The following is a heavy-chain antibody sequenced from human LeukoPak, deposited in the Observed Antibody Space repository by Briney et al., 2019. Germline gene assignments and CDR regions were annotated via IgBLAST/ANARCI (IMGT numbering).Heavy chain of an antibody. CDR1: SGSISSYY. V-gene: IGHV4-59*01. Sequence: PSETLSLTCTVSSGSISSYYWSWIRQPPGKGLGWIGYIHYSGNTNYNPSLKSRVTISLVTSKNQFSLKLSSVTAADTAVYYCARAAGSGLIDYWGQGILVIVSS. J-gene: IGHJ4*02. CDR2: IHYSGNT. D-gene: IGHD6-19*01. CDR3: ARAAGSGLIDY.